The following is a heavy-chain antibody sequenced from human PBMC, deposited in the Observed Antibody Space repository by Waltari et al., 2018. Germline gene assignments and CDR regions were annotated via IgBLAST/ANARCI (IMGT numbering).Heavy chain of an antibody. J-gene: IGHJ3*02. V-gene: IGHV4-61*02. CDR3: ARGGSYYAFDI. CDR1: GGSISSGSYY. CDR2: IYTSGST. Sequence: QVQLQESGPGLVKPSQTLSLTCTVSGGSISSGSYYWSWIRQPAGKGLEWIGRIYTSGSTNYNPSLKSRVTISVDTSKNQFSLKLSSVTAADTAVYYCARGGSYYAFDIWGQGTMVTVSS. D-gene: IGHD1-26*01.